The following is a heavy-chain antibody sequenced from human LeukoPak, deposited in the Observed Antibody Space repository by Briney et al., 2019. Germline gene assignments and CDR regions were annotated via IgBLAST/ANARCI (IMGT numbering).Heavy chain of an antibody. V-gene: IGHV3-48*03. J-gene: IGHJ5*02. CDR3: ARDENWFDP. CDR2: ISSSGGTI. Sequence: GGSLRLSCAASGFTFSSYEMNWVRQAPGKGLEWVSYISSSGGTIYYADSVKGRFTISRDNAKNSLYLQMNSLRAEDTALYYCARDENWFDPWGQGTLVTVSS. CDR1: GFTFSSYE.